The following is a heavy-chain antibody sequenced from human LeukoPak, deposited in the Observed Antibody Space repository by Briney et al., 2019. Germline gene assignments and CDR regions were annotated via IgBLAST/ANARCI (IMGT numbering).Heavy chain of an antibody. V-gene: IGHV4-30-4*08. D-gene: IGHD2-21*01. Sequence: SETLSLTCTVSGGSISSGDYSWSWIRQPPGKGLEWIGYIYYSESTYYNPSLKSRITISVDTSKNQFSLKLSSVTAADTAVYYCARAFCDDACSSPYLDVWGRGPTVTVAS. J-gene: IGHJ6*03. CDR2: IYYSEST. CDR3: ARAFCDDACSSPYLDV. CDR1: GGSISSGDYS.